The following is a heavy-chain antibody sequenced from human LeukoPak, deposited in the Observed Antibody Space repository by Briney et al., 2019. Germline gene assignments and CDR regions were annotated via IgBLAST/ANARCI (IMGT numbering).Heavy chain of an antibody. D-gene: IGHD4-17*01. Sequence: ASVKVSCKVSGYTLTELSMHWVRQAPGKGLEWMGGFDPEDGETIYAQKFQGRVTMTEDTSTDTAYMELSSLRSEDTAVYYCATLKTTVTTRDYWGQGTLVTVSS. CDR2: FDPEDGET. V-gene: IGHV1-24*01. J-gene: IGHJ4*02. CDR1: GYTLTELS. CDR3: ATLKTTVTTRDY.